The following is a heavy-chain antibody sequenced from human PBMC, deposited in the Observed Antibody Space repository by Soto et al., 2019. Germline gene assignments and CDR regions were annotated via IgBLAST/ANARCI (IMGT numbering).Heavy chain of an antibody. Sequence: QVPLVQSGAEVKKPGSSVKVSCKASGGTFSSYAISWVRQAPGQGLEWMGGIIPIFGTANYAQKCQGRVTITADESTSTAYMELSSLRSEDTAVYYCAREGASGSHIGYWGQGTLVTVSS. CDR1: GGTFSSYA. CDR2: IIPIFGTA. CDR3: AREGASGSHIGY. D-gene: IGHD3-22*01. V-gene: IGHV1-69*01. J-gene: IGHJ4*02.